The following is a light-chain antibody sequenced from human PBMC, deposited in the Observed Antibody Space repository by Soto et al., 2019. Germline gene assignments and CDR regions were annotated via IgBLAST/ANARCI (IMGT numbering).Light chain of an antibody. J-gene: IGKJ4*01. Sequence: DIHMTQSASSVSASVGYRVTITCGAGHGISSWLAWYQQKPGKAPNLLIYTASTLQTGVPSRFSGSGSGTDFTLTISSLPTEDFETYYCQQTYNFPVTFGGGTKVDIK. CDR3: QQTYNFPVT. V-gene: IGKV1D-12*01. CDR1: HGISSW. CDR2: TAS.